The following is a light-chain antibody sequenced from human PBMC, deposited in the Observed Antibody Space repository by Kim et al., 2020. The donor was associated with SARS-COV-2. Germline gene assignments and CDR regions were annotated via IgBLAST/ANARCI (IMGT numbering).Light chain of an antibody. Sequence: QPVLTQPPSVSEAPRQRVTISCSGSSSNIGNNAVNWYQQLPGKAPKLLIYHDDLLPSGVSDRFSGSKSGTSASLAISGLQSEDEADYYCAAWDDSLNGPVFGGGTKLTVL. CDR3: AAWDDSLNGPV. J-gene: IGLJ2*01. CDR2: HDD. V-gene: IGLV1-36*01. CDR1: SSNIGNNA.